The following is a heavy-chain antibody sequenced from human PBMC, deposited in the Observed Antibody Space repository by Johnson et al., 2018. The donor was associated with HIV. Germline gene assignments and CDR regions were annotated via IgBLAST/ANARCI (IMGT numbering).Heavy chain of an antibody. V-gene: IGHV3-20*04. Sequence: VQLVESGGGLVQPGGSLRLLCADSGFTFDDYGMSWVRQAPGKGLEWVSGINWNGGSTGYADSVKGRFTISRDNAKNSLYLQMNSLRAEDMALYYCARAPSRRDAFDIWGQGTMVTVSS. CDR1: GFTFDDYG. J-gene: IGHJ3*02. CDR3: ARAPSRRDAFDI. CDR2: INWNGGST.